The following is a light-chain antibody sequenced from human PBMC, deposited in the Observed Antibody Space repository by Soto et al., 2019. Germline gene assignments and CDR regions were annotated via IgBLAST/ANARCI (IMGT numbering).Light chain of an antibody. J-gene: IGLJ2*01. V-gene: IGLV1-40*01. CDR3: QSYDSSLSVVV. Sequence: QAVVTQPTSVSGAPGQRVTISCTGSSSNIGAGYDVHWYQQLPGTAPKLLIYGNSNRPSGVPDRFSGSKSGTSASLAITGLQAEDEADYYCQSYDSSLSVVVFGGGTKVTVL. CDR2: GNS. CDR1: SSNIGAGYD.